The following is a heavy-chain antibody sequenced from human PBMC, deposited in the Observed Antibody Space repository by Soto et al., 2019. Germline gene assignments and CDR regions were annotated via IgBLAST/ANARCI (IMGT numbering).Heavy chain of an antibody. D-gene: IGHD6-19*01. J-gene: IGHJ5*02. CDR1: GFTFSRSD. CDR3: ATHGWDL. V-gene: IGHV3-23*01. Sequence: EVQLLESGGGLVQPGGSLRLSCAASGFTFSRSDMSWVRQAPGKGLEWVSAINGGRTFYGDSVEGRFTVSRDDSKDTLYLQMNSLRVDDTAIYYCATHGWDLWGKGTLVTFSS. CDR2: INGGRT.